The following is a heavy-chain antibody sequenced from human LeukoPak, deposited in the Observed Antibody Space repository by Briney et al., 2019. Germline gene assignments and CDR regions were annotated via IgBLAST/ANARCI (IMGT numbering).Heavy chain of an antibody. CDR3: ARGGLLWFGELWGDY. V-gene: IGHV3-21*01. CDR2: IRSSSSYI. Sequence: GGSLRLSCAASGFTFSSYSMNWVRQAPGKGLEWVSSIRSSSSYIYYADSVKGRFTISRDNSKNTLYLQMNSLRAEDTAVYYCARGGLLWFGELWGDYWGQGTLVAVSS. D-gene: IGHD3-10*01. CDR1: GFTFSSYS. J-gene: IGHJ4*02.